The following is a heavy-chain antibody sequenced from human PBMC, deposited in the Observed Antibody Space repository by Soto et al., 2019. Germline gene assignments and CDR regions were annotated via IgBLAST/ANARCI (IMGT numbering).Heavy chain of an antibody. D-gene: IGHD6-6*01. CDR3: ARESSSMDFDY. CDR1: GYTFTGYY. CDR2: INPNSGGT. J-gene: IGHJ4*02. Sequence: ASVKVSCKASGYTFTGYYMHWVRQAPGQGLEWMGWINPNSGGTNYARKFQGRVTMTRDTSISTAYMELSRLRSDDTAVYYCARESSSMDFDYWGQGTLVTVSS. V-gene: IGHV1-2*02.